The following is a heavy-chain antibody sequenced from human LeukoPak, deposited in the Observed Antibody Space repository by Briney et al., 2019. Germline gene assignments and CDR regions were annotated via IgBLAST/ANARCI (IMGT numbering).Heavy chain of an antibody. CDR1: GGSISSSSYY. V-gene: IGHV4-61*05. CDR2: IYTSGST. CDR3: ARVGTTGTTLDP. J-gene: IGHJ5*02. Sequence: SETLSLTCTVSGGSISSSSYYWGWIRQPPGKGLEWIGRIYTSGSTNYNPSLKSRVTMSVDTSKNQFSLKLSSVTAADTAVYYCARVGTTGTTLDPWGQGTLVTVSS. D-gene: IGHD1-1*01.